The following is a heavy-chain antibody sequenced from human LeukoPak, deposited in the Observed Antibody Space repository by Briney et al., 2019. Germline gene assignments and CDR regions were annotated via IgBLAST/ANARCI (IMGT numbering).Heavy chain of an antibody. Sequence: SVKVSCKASGGTFSSYAISLVRQAPGQGLEWMGRIIPILGIANYAQKFQGRVTITADKSTSTAYMELSSLRSEDTAVYYCARVIVGATGYYFDYWGQGTLVTVSS. CDR3: ARVIVGATGYYFDY. J-gene: IGHJ4*02. V-gene: IGHV1-69*04. CDR1: GGTFSSYA. CDR2: IIPILGIA. D-gene: IGHD1-26*01.